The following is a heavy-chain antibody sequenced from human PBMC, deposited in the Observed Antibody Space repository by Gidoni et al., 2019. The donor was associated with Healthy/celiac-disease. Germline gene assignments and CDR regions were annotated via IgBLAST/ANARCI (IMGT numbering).Heavy chain of an antibody. Sequence: QVQLVQSGAEVKKTGASVKVSCKASGYTFTSHYMHWVRQAPGQGLAWMGIINPSGGSTSYAQKFQGRVTMTRDTSTSTVNMELSSLRSEDTAVYYCARDLRDCSGGSCYGPVFDYWGQGTLVTVSS. CDR1: GYTFTSHY. CDR3: ARDLRDCSGGSCYGPVFDY. D-gene: IGHD2-15*01. V-gene: IGHV1-46*01. J-gene: IGHJ4*02. CDR2: INPSGGST.